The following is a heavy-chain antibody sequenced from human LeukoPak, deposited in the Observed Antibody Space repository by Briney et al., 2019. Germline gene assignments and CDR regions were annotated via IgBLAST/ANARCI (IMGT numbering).Heavy chain of an antibody. J-gene: IGHJ4*02. Sequence: SETLSLTCTVSGGSISSSSYYWGWIRQPPGKGLEWIGSIYYSGSTYYNPSLKSRVTISVDTSKNQFSLKLSSVTAADTAVYYCAREPIKAAAAPDYWGQGTLVTVSS. CDR3: AREPIKAAAAPDY. CDR1: GGSISSSSYY. D-gene: IGHD6-13*01. V-gene: IGHV4-39*07. CDR2: IYYSGST.